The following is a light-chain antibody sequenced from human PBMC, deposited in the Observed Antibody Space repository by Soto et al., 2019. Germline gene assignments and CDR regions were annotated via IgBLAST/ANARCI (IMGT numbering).Light chain of an antibody. J-gene: IGKJ4*01. CDR1: QSISNF. V-gene: IGKV1-39*01. CDR3: QQSYSTPQT. Sequence: DIQMTQSPSSLSASVGDRVTITCRASQSISNFLNWYQQKPGKAPKLLIHTTSSLQSGVPSRFSASGTGTDFTPTISSLQPEDFATYYCQQSYSTPQTFGGGTKVEI. CDR2: TTS.